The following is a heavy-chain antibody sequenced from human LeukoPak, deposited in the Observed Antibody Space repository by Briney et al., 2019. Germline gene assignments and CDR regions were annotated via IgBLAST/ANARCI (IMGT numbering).Heavy chain of an antibody. J-gene: IGHJ5*01. CDR2: IYSTDST. CDR1: GHSLTNSY. Sequence: PSDTLSLICTVSGHSLTNSYCGWTRQPPGKGLEWIGHIYSTDSTTYTPSLTSRVIISADTSKNQFSLKVTSVTAADTAVYHCTRHRSEGSYPLDSWGQGALVTVSS. D-gene: IGHD2-2*02. CDR3: TRHRSEGSYPLDS. V-gene: IGHV4-59*08.